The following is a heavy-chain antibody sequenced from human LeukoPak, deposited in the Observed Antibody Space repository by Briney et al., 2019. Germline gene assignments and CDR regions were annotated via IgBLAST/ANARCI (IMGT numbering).Heavy chain of an antibody. CDR2: IYHSGTT. D-gene: IGHD5-24*01. CDR1: GGSISPHY. CDR3: ARERGDASNYPYYTYYLDV. Sequence: PSETLSLTCSVSGGSISPHYWSWIRQSPEKGLEWIGFIYHSGTTTYNPSLQSRVTISVDTSKNQFSLKVTSVTAADTAVYFCARERGDASNYPYYTYYLDVWGKGTAVTVSS. V-gene: IGHV4-59*08. J-gene: IGHJ6*03.